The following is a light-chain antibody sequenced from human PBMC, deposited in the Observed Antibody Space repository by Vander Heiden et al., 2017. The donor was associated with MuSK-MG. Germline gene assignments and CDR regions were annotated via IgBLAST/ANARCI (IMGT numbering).Light chain of an antibody. Sequence: EIVLTQSPATLSLSPGERATLSCGASQSVSTSLAWYQQKPGQPPRLLIYDTSNRATGIPASFSGSGSATDFTLTISSLEPEDFAVYYCQHRRGWPWTFGHGTKVEVK. V-gene: IGKV3-11*01. CDR2: DTS. J-gene: IGKJ1*01. CDR3: QHRRGWPWT. CDR1: QSVSTS.